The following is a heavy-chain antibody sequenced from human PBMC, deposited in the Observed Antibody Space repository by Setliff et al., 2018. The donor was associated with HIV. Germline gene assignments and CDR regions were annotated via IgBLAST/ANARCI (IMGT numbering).Heavy chain of an antibody. V-gene: IGHV4-59*12. D-gene: IGHD3-22*01. CDR1: GGSISTYY. J-gene: IGHJ3*02. CDR3: ARGKTPPYGIVVEGDAFDI. Sequence: ETLSLTCTVSGGSISTYYWSWIWQPPGKGLEWIGSIYFTGSSDNNPSLKSRVTLSVDTSKNQISLKLRSVTAADTAVYYCARGKTPPYGIVVEGDAFDIWGQGTMVTVSS. CDR2: IYFTGSS.